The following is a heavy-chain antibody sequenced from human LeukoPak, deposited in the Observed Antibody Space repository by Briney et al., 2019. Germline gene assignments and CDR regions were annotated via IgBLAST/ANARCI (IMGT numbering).Heavy chain of an antibody. CDR1: GFTFDDYA. D-gene: IGHD1-26*01. CDR2: ISWNSGSI. Sequence: GGSLRLSCAASGFTFDDYAMHWVRQAPGKGLEWVSGISWNSGSIGCADSVKGRFTISRDNAKNTLYLQMNSLRAEDTAVYYCAKVCCGSYLETFDYWGQGTLVTVSS. V-gene: IGHV3-9*01. J-gene: IGHJ4*02. CDR3: AKVCCGSYLETFDY.